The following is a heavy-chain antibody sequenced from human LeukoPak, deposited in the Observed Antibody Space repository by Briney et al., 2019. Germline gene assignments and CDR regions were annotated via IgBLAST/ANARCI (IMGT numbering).Heavy chain of an antibody. V-gene: IGHV3-48*03. CDR2: ISRSGSTI. CDR1: GFTFSSHE. CDR3: ASGGAVDDVFHH. D-gene: IGHD3-16*01. J-gene: IGHJ1*01. Sequence: GGSLRPACAASGFTFSSHEMNWVRQAPGKGLEWVSYISRSGSTIYYADSVKGRFTISRDNAKNSLYLQMNSLRVEDTAVYYCASGGAVDDVFHHWGQGTLVTVSS.